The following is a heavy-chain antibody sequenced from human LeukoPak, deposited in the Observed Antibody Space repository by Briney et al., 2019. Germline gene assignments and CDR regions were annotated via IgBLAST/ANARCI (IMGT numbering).Heavy chain of an antibody. V-gene: IGHV3-15*01. CDR3: SRAGDYDQYFFDS. CDR2: IRSKTDGGTT. D-gene: IGHD4-17*01. J-gene: IGHJ4*02. CDR1: GFTFSNAW. Sequence: GGSLRLSCAASGFTFSNAWMSWVRQAPGKGLDWVGRIRSKTDGGTTDHAASVKGRFTISRDDSKNSLYLQMNSLKTEDTAVYYCSRAGDYDQYFFDSWGQGTLVTVSS.